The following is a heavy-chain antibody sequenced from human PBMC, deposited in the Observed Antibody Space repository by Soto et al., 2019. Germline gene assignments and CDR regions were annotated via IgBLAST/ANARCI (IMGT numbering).Heavy chain of an antibody. Sequence: SVKVSCKASGGTFSSYAISWVRQAPGQGLDWMGGIIPIFGTANYAQKFQGRVTITADDSTSTAYMELSSLRSEDTAVYYCTTSITLVRGVRGPLYYYYYGMDVWGQGTTVTVSS. CDR3: TTSITLVRGVRGPLYYYYYGMDV. CDR2: IIPIFGTA. J-gene: IGHJ6*02. CDR1: GGTFSSYA. D-gene: IGHD3-10*01. V-gene: IGHV1-69*13.